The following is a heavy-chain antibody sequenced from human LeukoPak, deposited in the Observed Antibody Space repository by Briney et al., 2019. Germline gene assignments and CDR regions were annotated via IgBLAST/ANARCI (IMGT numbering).Heavy chain of an antibody. CDR1: GFSFSSYE. D-gene: IGHD6-19*01. J-gene: IGHJ4*02. V-gene: IGHV3-48*03. Sequence: GGSLRLSCAASGFSFSSYEMNWVRQAPGKGLEWVSYISSGGTTLYYADSVKGRFAISRDNVKNSLYLQMNSLSAEDTGVYYCARVKGSGWYEVDYWGQGTLVTVSS. CDR3: ARVKGSGWYEVDY. CDR2: ISSGGTTL.